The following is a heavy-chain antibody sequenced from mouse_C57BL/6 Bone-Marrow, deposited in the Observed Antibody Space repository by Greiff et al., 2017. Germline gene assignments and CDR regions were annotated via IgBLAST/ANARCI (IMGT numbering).Heavy chain of an antibody. V-gene: IGHV1-4*01. Sequence: VKLMESGAELARPGASVKMSCKASGYTFTSYTMHWVRQRPGQGLEWIGYINPSSGYTKYTQKFKDKATLTADKPSSTAYMQLSSLTSEDSAVYYCESRGRGAWFAYWGQGTLVTVSA. J-gene: IGHJ3*01. CDR1: GYTFTSYT. CDR2: INPSSGYT. CDR3: ESRGRGAWFAY. D-gene: IGHD4-1*01.